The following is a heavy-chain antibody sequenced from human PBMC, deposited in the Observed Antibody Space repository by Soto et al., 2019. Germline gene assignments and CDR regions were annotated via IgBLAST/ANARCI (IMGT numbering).Heavy chain of an antibody. V-gene: IGHV1-69*02. Sequence: SVKVSCKASGCTFSSYTISWVRQAPGQGLEWMGRIIPILGIANYAQKFQGRVTITADKSTSTAYMELSSLRSEDTAVYYCARAQQLVGIVGWFDPWGQGTLVTVSS. D-gene: IGHD6-13*01. CDR2: IIPILGIA. J-gene: IGHJ5*02. CDR1: GCTFSSYT. CDR3: ARAQQLVGIVGWFDP.